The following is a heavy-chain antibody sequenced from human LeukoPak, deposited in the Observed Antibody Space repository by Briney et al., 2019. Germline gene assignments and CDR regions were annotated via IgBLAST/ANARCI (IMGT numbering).Heavy chain of an antibody. CDR3: AKDPRYYDSSGYPD. CDR1: GFTFSSHG. V-gene: IGHV3-30*18. CDR2: ISYDGSNK. Sequence: GRSLRLSCAASGFTFSSHGMHWVRQAPGKGLEWVAVISYDGSNKYYADSVKGRFTISRDNSKNTLYLQMNSLRAEDTAVYYCAKDPRYYDSSGYPDWGQGTLVTVSS. D-gene: IGHD3-22*01. J-gene: IGHJ4*02.